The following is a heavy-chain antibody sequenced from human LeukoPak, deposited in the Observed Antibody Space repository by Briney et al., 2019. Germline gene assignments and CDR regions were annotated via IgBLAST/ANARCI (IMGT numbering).Heavy chain of an antibody. CDR2: ISSSSYI. V-gene: IGHV3-21*01. J-gene: IGHJ4*02. Sequence: GGSLRLSCAASGLTFSSYAMSWVRQAPGKGLEWVSSISSSSYIYYADSVKGRFTISRDNAKNSLYLQMNSLRAEDTAVYYCASMNDYGDHDYWGQGTLVTVSS. CDR1: GLTFSSYA. CDR3: ASMNDYGDHDY. D-gene: IGHD4-17*01.